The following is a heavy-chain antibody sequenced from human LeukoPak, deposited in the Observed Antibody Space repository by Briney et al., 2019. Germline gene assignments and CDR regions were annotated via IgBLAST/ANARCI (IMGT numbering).Heavy chain of an antibody. V-gene: IGHV3-48*01. D-gene: IGHD4-17*01. J-gene: IGHJ6*02. Sequence: ETLSLTCTVSGGSISSYYWSWVRQAPGKGLEWVSYISSSRTTTFYADSVKGRLTISRDNAKNSLYLQMNSLRVEDTAVYYCARGPYGDYDSYYGVDVWGQGTTVTVS. CDR3: ARGPYGDYDSYYGVDV. CDR1: GGSISSYY. CDR2: ISSSRTTT.